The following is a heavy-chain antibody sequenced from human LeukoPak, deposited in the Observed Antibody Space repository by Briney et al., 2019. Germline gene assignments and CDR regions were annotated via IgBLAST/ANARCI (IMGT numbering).Heavy chain of an antibody. CDR2: IKSKTDGGTT. V-gene: IGHV3-15*01. Sequence: GGSLRLSCAASGFTFSNAWMSWVRQAPGKGLEWVGRIKSKTDGGTTDYAAPVKGRFTISRDDSKNTLYLQMNSLKTEDTAVYYCTTDNPPLSSQLWLSYWGQGTLVTVSS. D-gene: IGHD5-18*01. J-gene: IGHJ4*02. CDR1: GFTFSNAW. CDR3: TTDNPPLSSQLWLSY.